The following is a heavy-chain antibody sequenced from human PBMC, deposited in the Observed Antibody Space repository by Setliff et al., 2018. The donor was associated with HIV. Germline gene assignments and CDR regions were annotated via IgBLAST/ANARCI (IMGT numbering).Heavy chain of an antibody. J-gene: IGHJ1*01. D-gene: IGHD1-26*01. CDR3: ARDPKYYYKYFQY. V-gene: IGHV4-34*01. CDR1: GASFSGYY. CDR2: INLSRST. Sequence: PSETLSLTCAVYGASFSGYYWSWIRQPPGKGLEWIGEINLSRSTDYNPSLKSRVTISVDTSKNQFSLRLSSVTAGDTAVYYCARDPKYYYKYFQYWGPGTLVTVSS.